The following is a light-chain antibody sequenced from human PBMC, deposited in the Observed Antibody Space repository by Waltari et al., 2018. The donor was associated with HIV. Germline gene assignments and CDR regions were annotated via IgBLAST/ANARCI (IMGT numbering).Light chain of an antibody. CDR3: QQYNSYSVT. J-gene: IGKJ1*01. V-gene: IGKV1-5*03. Sequence: DIQMTQSPSTLSASVGDRVTITCRASQSISSWLAWYQQKPGKAPKPLIYKAASLKSGVPSRFSGSGSGTEFTLTISSRQPDDFATYYCQQYNSYSVTFGQGTKVEI. CDR2: KAA. CDR1: QSISSW.